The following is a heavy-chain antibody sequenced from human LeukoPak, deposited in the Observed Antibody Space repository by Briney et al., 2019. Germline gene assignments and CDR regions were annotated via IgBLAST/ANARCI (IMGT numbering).Heavy chain of an antibody. J-gene: IGHJ4*02. CDR3: ARSRRRVYYFDY. D-gene: IGHD2-8*01. Sequence: SETLSLTCTVSGGSISSSSYYWGWIRQPPGKGLEWIGSIYYSGSTYYNPSLKSRVTISVDTSKNQFSLKLSSVTAADTAVYYCARSRRRVYYFDYWGQGTLVTVSS. CDR2: IYYSGST. CDR1: GGSISSSSYY. V-gene: IGHV4-39*01.